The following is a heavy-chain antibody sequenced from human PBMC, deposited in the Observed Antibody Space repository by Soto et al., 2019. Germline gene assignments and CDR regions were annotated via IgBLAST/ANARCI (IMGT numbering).Heavy chain of an antibody. Sequence: QVQLQESGPGLVKPSGTLSLTCAVSGGSISSSNWWSWVRQPPGKGREGIGEIYHRGSTNYNPSLESRVTKSVDKSRNQSSLKLSAVTAAATAVYYLARAAMGGSSWPFDYWGQGTLVTVSS. CDR3: ARAAMGGSSWPFDY. CDR2: IYHRGST. D-gene: IGHD6-13*01. CDR1: GGSISSSNW. V-gene: IGHV4-4*02. J-gene: IGHJ4*02.